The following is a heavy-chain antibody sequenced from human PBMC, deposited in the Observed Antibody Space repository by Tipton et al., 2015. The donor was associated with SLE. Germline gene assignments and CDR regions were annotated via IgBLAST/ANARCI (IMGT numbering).Heavy chain of an antibody. J-gene: IGHJ4*02. CDR1: GGSLISGDYY. D-gene: IGHD6-13*01. V-gene: IGHV4-61*08. CDR2: IYYSGST. CDR3: ARSAGYGSSWAHFDY. Sequence: TLSLTCTVSGGSLISGDYYWNWIRQYPGKGLEWIGSIYYSGSTNYNPSLKSRVTISVDTSKNQFSLKLSSVTAADTAVYYCARSAGYGSSWAHFDYWGQGTLVTVSS.